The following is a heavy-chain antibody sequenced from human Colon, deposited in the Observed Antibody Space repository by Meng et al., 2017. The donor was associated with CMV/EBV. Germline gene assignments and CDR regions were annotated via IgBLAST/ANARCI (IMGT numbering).Heavy chain of an antibody. CDR1: GFSLSSSGVG. D-gene: IGHD3-3*01. J-gene: IGHJ4*02. CDR2: IYWDDDK. Sequence: TLKESGPTLVKSPQTLTLTCTFSGFSLSSSGVGVGWIRQPPGKALEWLALIYWDDDKTYNPSLKSRLTITKDTSKNQVVLTLTNMDPVDTATYYCAHSDFWSGYTIYYFDYWGQGTLVTVSS. CDR3: AHSDFWSGYTIYYFDY. V-gene: IGHV2-5*02.